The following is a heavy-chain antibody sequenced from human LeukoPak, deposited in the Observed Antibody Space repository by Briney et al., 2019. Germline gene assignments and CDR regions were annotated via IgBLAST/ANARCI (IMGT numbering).Heavy chain of an antibody. Sequence: PGGSLRLSCAASGFTVSSNYMSWVRQAPGKGLEWVSIIYRDGTAYYADSVKGRFTISRDNSKNTLYLEMNSLRAEDTAVYYCARDPDDYWGQGTLVTVSS. CDR1: GFTVSSNY. CDR3: ARDPDDY. V-gene: IGHV3-53*01. CDR2: IYRDGTA. J-gene: IGHJ4*02.